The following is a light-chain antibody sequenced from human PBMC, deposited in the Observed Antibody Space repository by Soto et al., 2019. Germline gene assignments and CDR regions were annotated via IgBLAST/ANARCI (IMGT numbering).Light chain of an antibody. CDR1: QGIRSE. CDR3: IQDYNYPLT. CDR2: TAS. Sequence: AIQMTQSPSSLSASVGDRVTITCRASQGIRSELGWYQQKPGKAPNLLIYTASTLQSGVPSGFSGSGSGTDFTLTISSLQPEDFATYYCIQDYNYPLTFGGGTKVDIK. V-gene: IGKV1-6*01. J-gene: IGKJ4*01.